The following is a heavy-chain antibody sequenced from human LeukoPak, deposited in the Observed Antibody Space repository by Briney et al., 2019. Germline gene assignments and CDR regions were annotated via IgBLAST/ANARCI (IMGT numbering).Heavy chain of an antibody. D-gene: IGHD6-13*01. CDR3: ARGSWSSSWRPNFDY. V-gene: IGHV4-34*01. Sequence: SETLSLTCAVYGGSFSGYYWSWIRQPPGKGLEWIGEISHSGSTNYNPSLKSRVTISVDTSKNQFSLKLSSVTAADTAVYYCARGSWSSSWRPNFDYWGQGTLVTVSS. CDR1: GGSFSGYY. J-gene: IGHJ4*02. CDR2: ISHSGST.